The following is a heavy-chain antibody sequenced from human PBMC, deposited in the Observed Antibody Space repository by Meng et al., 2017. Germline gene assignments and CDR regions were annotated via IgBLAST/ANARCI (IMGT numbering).Heavy chain of an antibody. CDR1: GYTFTGYY. CDR2: INPNSGGT. J-gene: IGHJ4*02. Sequence: ASVKVSCKASGYTFTGYYMHWVRQAPGQGLEWMGWINPNSGGTNYAQKFQGRVTMTRDTSISTAYMELSRLRSDDTAVYYCARASWRGSGSLLPLYWGQGTLVTVSS. D-gene: IGHD3-10*01. V-gene: IGHV1-2*02. CDR3: ARASWRGSGSLLPLY.